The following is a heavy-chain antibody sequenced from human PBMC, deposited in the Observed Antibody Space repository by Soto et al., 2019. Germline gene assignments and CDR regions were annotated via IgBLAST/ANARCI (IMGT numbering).Heavy chain of an antibody. CDR3: ARRYNWNYYYGMDV. D-gene: IGHD1-20*01. Sequence: QVQLVESGGGVVQPGRSLRLSCAASGFTFSSYGMHWVRQAPGKGLEWVAVISYDGSNKYYADSVKGRFTISRDNSKNTLYLQMNSLRAEDTAVYYCARRYNWNYYYGMDVWGQGTTVTVSS. V-gene: IGHV3-30*03. CDR2: ISYDGSNK. J-gene: IGHJ6*02. CDR1: GFTFSSYG.